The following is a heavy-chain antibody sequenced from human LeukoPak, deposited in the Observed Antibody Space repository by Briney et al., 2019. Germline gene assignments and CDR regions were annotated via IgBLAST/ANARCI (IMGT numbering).Heavy chain of an antibody. J-gene: IGHJ4*02. CDR2: IYHSGST. Sequence: PSGTLSLTCAVSGGSISSSNWWSWVRQPPGKGLEWIGEIYHSGSTNYNPSLKSRVTISVDKSKNQFSLKLSSVTAADTAVYYCARDLTKYGDYRYYFDYWGQGTLVTVSS. CDR1: GGSISSSNW. CDR3: ARDLTKYGDYRYYFDY. V-gene: IGHV4-4*02. D-gene: IGHD4-17*01.